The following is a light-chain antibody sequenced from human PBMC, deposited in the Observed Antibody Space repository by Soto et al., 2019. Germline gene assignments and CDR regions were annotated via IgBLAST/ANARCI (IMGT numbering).Light chain of an antibody. J-gene: IGKJ1*01. CDR1: QTISSW. CDR2: KAS. V-gene: IGKV1-5*03. CDR3: QQYDVYST. Sequence: DIQMTQSPSTLSGSVGDRVTITCRASQTISSWLAWYQQKPGKAPKLLIYKASTLKSGVPSRFSGSGSGTVFTLTISRLQPDDSATYYCQQYDVYSTFGQGTKVDIK.